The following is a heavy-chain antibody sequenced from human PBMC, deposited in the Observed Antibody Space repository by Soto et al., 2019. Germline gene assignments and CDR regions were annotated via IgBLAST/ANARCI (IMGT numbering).Heavy chain of an antibody. J-gene: IGHJ6*02. D-gene: IGHD4-17*01. CDR3: AKGLSDYGDYVGDANYYYGMDV. Sequence: QAGGSLRLSCAASGFTFSSYSMNWVRQAPGKGLEWVSYISSSSSTIYYADSVKGRFTISRDNAKNSLYLQMNSLRAEDTAVYYCAKGLSDYGDYVGDANYYYGMDVWGQGTTVTVSS. CDR1: GFTFSSYS. V-gene: IGHV3-48*01. CDR2: ISSSSSTI.